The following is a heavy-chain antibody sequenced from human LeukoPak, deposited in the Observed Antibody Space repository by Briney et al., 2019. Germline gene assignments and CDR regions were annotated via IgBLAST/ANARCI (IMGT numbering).Heavy chain of an antibody. CDR3: AKGRVACPYFDY. D-gene: IGHD5-12*01. Sequence: PGGSLRLSCAASGFTFSSYGMHWVRQAPGKGLEWVAFIRYDGSNKYYADSVKGRFTISRDNSKNTLYLQMNSLRAEDTAVYYCAKGRVACPYFDYWGQGTLVTVSS. V-gene: IGHV3-30*02. J-gene: IGHJ4*02. CDR2: IRYDGSNK. CDR1: GFTFSSYG.